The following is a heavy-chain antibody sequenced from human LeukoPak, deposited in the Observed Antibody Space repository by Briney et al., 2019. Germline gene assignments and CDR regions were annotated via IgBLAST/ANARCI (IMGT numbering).Heavy chain of an antibody. Sequence: SETLSLTCTNSGGSISDYYWSWIWQPSGKGLEWIGYVYYSGYTTYTPSRRSQVTISIESSKHRFSLNLGSVTEADTAVYYCARLTSGSYPTYFDYWGQGNLVTVSS. CDR1: GGSISDYY. J-gene: IGHJ4*02. D-gene: IGHD1-26*01. V-gene: IGHV4-59*01. CDR3: ARLTSGSYPTYFDY. CDR2: VYYSGYT.